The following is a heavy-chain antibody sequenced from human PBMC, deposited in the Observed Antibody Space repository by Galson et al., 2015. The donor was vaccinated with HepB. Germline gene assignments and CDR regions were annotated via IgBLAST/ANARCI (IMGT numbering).Heavy chain of an antibody. J-gene: IGHJ4*02. Sequence: SLRLSCAASGFTLSGYAMAWVRQAPGKGLEWVSSVTRGGYIYYADSVKGRFTISRDNAKNTLYLQMNSLRAEDTAVYYCAREDGRGWCHYWGQGTLVTV. D-gene: IGHD6-19*01. V-gene: IGHV3-21*06. CDR1: GFTLSGYA. CDR2: VTRGGYI. CDR3: AREDGRGWCHY.